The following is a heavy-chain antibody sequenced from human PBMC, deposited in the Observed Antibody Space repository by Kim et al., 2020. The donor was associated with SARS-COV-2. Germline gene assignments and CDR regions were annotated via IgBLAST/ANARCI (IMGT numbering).Heavy chain of an antibody. Sequence: FQGRVTITADESTSTAYMELSSLRSEDTAVYYCARETAAAGIGVYRYFDLWGRGTLVTVSS. V-gene: IGHV1-69*01. CDR3: ARETAAAGIGVYRYFDL. D-gene: IGHD6-13*01. J-gene: IGHJ2*01.